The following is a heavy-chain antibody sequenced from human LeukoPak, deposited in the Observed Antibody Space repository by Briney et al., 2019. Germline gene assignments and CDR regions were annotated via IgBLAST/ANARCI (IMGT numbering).Heavy chain of an antibody. CDR2: INPSGGST. D-gene: IGHD1/OR15-1a*01. J-gene: IGHJ4*02. CDR3: ARAFWGNWNNLAYGYYFDY. Sequence: ASVKVSCKASGYTFTSYYMHWVRQAPGQGLEWMGIINPSGGSTSYAQKSQGRVTMTRDTSTSTVYMELSSLRSEDTAVYYCARAFWGNWNNLAYGYYFDYWGQGTLVTVSS. V-gene: IGHV1-46*01. CDR1: GYTFTSYY.